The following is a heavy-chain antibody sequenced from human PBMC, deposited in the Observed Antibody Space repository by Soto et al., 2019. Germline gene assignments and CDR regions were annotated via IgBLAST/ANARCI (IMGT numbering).Heavy chain of an antibody. V-gene: IGHV1-69*13. D-gene: IGHD2-2*01. J-gene: IGHJ4*02. CDR2: IIPIFGTA. CDR1: GGTFSSYA. CDR3: ARDGVRYCSSTSCYLGY. Sequence: WASVKVSCKASGGTFSSYAISWVRQAPGQGLEWMGGIIPIFGTANYAQKFQGRVTITADESTSTAYMELSSLRSEDTAVYYCARDGVRYCSSTSCYLGYWGQGTLVTVSS.